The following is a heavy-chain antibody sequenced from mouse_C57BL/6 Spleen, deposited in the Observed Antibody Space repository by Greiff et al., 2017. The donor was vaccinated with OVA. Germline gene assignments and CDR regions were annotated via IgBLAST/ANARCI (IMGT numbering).Heavy chain of an antibody. V-gene: IGHV1-64*01. CDR3: ARRCDDYYGSSDWYFDV. J-gene: IGHJ1*03. CDR1: GYTFTSYW. CDR2: IHPNSGST. D-gene: IGHD1-1*01. Sequence: QVQLKESGAELVKPGASVKLSCKASGYTFTSYWMHWVKQRPGQGLEWIGMIHPNSGSTNYNEKFKSKATLTVDKSSSTAYMQLSSLTSEDSAVYYCARRCDDYYGSSDWYFDVWGTGTTVTVSS.